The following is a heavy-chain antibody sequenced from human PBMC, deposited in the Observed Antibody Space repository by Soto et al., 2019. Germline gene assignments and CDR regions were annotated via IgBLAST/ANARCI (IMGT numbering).Heavy chain of an antibody. Sequence: EVQLVESGGGLIQPGGSLRLSCAASGFTVSSNYMSWVRQAPGKGLEWVSRINTDGSERNYADSVKGRFTVSRDNAKNTQYLQMNSLRVEDTAVYYCARDGEGYWGQGTLVTVSS. V-gene: IGHV3-74*01. D-gene: IGHD2-15*01. CDR1: GFTVSSNY. CDR2: INTDGSER. CDR3: ARDGEGY. J-gene: IGHJ4*02.